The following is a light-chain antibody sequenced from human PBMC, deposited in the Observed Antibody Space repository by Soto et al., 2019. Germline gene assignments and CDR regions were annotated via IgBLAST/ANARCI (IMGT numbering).Light chain of an antibody. CDR1: QSISAW. Sequence: DIQMTQSPSTLSATAGDRVTITCRASQSISAWLAWYQQKPGKAPKLLIYEASNLESGVPSRFSGSGSGTEFTLTISNLQPDDLATYYCQQYENYWTFGQGTKVEIK. V-gene: IGKV1-5*01. CDR2: EAS. J-gene: IGKJ1*01. CDR3: QQYENYWT.